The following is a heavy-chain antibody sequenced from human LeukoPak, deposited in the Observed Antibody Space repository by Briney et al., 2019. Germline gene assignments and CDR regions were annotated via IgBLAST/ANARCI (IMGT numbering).Heavy chain of an antibody. CDR1: GYTFTDYY. D-gene: IGHD6-19*01. CDR2: INPNSGGT. J-gene: IGHJ5*02. Sequence: GASVKVSCKASGYTFTDYYMHWVRQAPGQGLEWMGWINPNSGGTNYAQKFQGRVTMTRDTSISTAYMELSRLRSDDTAVYYCARDLGAEQWLVPYNWFDPWGQGTLVTVSS. V-gene: IGHV1-2*02. CDR3: ARDLGAEQWLVPYNWFDP.